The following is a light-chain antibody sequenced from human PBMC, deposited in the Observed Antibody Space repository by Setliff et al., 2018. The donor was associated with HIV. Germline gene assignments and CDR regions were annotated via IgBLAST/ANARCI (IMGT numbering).Light chain of an antibody. CDR1: SSNIGSNT. J-gene: IGLJ1*01. V-gene: IGLV1-44*01. CDR3: CSYAGSYTFPYV. Sequence: QSVLTQPPSVSGTPGQRVTISCSGSSSNIGSNTVNWYQQLPGTAPKLLIFNNNQRPSGVPDRFSGSKSGNTASLTISGLQAEDEAEYYCCSYAGSYTFPYVFGTGTKVTVL. CDR2: NNN.